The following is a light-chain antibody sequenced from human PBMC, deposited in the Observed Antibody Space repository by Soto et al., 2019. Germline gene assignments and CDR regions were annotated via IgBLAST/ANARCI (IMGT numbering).Light chain of an antibody. Sequence: DIVMTQSPLSMPVTPGEPASISCRSSQSLLYSNGYNYLDWYLRKPGQSPQLLIYLGSNWAAGVADRLCGSGSGTAVTLQIIRVEAQDVRIYYCMQGLQSPYTFGQGTKLEIK. CDR1: QSLLYSNGYNY. V-gene: IGKV2-28*01. CDR2: LGS. J-gene: IGKJ2*01. CDR3: MQGLQSPYT.